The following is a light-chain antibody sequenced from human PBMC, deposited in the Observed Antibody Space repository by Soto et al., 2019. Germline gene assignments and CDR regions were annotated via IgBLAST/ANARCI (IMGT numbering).Light chain of an antibody. CDR1: QSVLYSSNNKHY. J-gene: IGKJ2*01. V-gene: IGKV4-1*01. CDR3: QQYYSTPPT. Sequence: DIVMTQSPDSLAVSLGERATINCKSSQSVLYSSNNKHYLAWYQQKPGQPHKLLIYWASTRESGVPDRFSGSGSGTDFTLTISSLQAEDVAVYYCQQYYSTPPTFGQGTKLEIK. CDR2: WAS.